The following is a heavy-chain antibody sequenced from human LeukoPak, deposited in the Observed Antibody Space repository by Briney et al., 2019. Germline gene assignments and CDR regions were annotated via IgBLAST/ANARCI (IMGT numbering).Heavy chain of an antibody. V-gene: IGHV6-1*01. D-gene: IGHD5-12*01. CDR3: GRDIVATIEEDNWFDP. J-gene: IGHJ5*02. Sequence: SQTLSLTCAIAGYSVSSNSAAWHWIRQSPSRGLEWLGRTYYRSKWYNDYAVSVKSRITINPDTSKNQFSLQLNSVTPEDTDVYYCGRDIVATIEEDNWFDPWGQGTLVTVSS. CDR1: GYSVSSNSAA. CDR2: TYYRSKWYN.